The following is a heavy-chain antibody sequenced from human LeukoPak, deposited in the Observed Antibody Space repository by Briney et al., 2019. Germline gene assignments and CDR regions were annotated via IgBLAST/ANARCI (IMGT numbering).Heavy chain of an antibody. CDR2: IYPGDSDT. Sequence: GESLKISCKGSGYSFTSYWIGWVRQMPGKGLEWMGIIYPGDSDTRYSPSFQGQVTMSADKSISIAYLQWSSLKASDTATYYCARGELGSGWYNWFDPWGQGTLVTVSS. CDR3: ARGELGSGWYNWFDP. J-gene: IGHJ5*02. D-gene: IGHD6-19*01. CDR1: GYSFTSYW. V-gene: IGHV5-51*01.